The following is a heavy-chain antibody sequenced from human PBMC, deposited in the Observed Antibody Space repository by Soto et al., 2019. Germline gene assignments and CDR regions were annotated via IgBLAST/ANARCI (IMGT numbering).Heavy chain of an antibody. V-gene: IGHV3-30*18. J-gene: IGHJ4*02. CDR2: ISYDGSNK. CDR1: GFTFSSYG. CDR3: AKDQMTDIVATAYFDY. D-gene: IGHD5-12*01. Sequence: RLSCAASGFTFSSYGMHWVRQAPGKGLEWVAVISYDGSNKYYADSVKGRFTISRDNSKNTLYLQMNSLRAEDTAVYYCAKDQMTDIVATAYFDYWGQGTLVTVSS.